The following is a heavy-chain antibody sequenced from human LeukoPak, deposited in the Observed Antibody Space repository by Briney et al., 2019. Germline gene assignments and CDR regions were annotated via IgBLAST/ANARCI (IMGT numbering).Heavy chain of an antibody. J-gene: IGHJ4*02. Sequence: GGSLRLSCAASGFTVSSNYMSWVRQAPGKGLEWVSVIYSGGSTYYADSVKGRFTISRDNSKNTLYLQMNSLRAEDTAVYYCASSPPYGGNHGPPYYFDYWGQGTLATVSS. D-gene: IGHD4-23*01. V-gene: IGHV3-66*02. CDR2: IYSGGST. CDR3: ASSPPYGGNHGPPYYFDY. CDR1: GFTVSSNY.